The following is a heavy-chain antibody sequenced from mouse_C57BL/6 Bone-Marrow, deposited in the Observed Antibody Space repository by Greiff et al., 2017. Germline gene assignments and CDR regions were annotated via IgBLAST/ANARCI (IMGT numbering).Heavy chain of an antibody. D-gene: IGHD2-4*01. CDR1: GFPFSDYG. CDR2: IMSGSSTI. V-gene: IGHV5-17*01. CDR3: ARRGLRPLYWYFDV. J-gene: IGHJ1*03. Sequence: EVQGVVSGGGLVKPGGSLKLSCAASGFPFSDYGMHLVRQAPEQGLEWVAYIMSGSSTIYYADTVQGRFTISRDNAKNTLFLQMTSLRSEDTAMYYCARRGLRPLYWYFDVWGTGTTVTVSS.